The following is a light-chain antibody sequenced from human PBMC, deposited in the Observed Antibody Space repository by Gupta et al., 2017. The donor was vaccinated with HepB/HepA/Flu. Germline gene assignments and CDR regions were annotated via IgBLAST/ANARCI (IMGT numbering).Light chain of an antibody. V-gene: IGLV2-23*02. CDR1: SSDVGSYDF. CDR2: EVT. CDR3: SSHAGSATPYV. Sequence: QSALTQPASVSGSPGPSITISCTGTSSDVGSYDFVSWYQQHPGKAPKLIIYEVTKRPSGVSNRFSGSKSGDTASLTISGLQAEDEGDYYCSSHAGSATPYVFGTGTKVTVL. J-gene: IGLJ1*01.